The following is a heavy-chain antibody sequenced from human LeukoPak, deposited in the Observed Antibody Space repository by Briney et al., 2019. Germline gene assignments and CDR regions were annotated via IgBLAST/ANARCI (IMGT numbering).Heavy chain of an antibody. CDR2: IYYSGST. CDR1: GGSISSYY. Sequence: SETLSLTCTVSGGSISSYYWSWIRQPPGKGLEWIGYIYYSGSTNYNPSLKSRVTISVDTSKNQFSLKLSSVAAADTAVYYCAREIPYVGAFDIWGQGTMVTVSS. V-gene: IGHV4-59*01. D-gene: IGHD1-26*01. J-gene: IGHJ3*02. CDR3: AREIPYVGAFDI.